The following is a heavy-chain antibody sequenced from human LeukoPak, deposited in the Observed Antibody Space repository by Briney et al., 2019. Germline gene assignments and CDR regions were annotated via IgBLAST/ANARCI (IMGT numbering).Heavy chain of an antibody. CDR2: IPYDGSNK. CDR1: GFTFSSYA. J-gene: IGHJ3*02. V-gene: IGHV3-30*04. D-gene: IGHD6-19*01. Sequence: GRSLRLSCAASGFTFSSYAMHWVRQAPGKGLEWVAVIPYDGSNKYYADSVKGRFTISRDNSKNTLYLQMSSLRAEDTAVYYCARVFHAAGPQPLIAVADDAFDIWGQGTMVTVSS. CDR3: ARVFHAAGPQPLIAVADDAFDI.